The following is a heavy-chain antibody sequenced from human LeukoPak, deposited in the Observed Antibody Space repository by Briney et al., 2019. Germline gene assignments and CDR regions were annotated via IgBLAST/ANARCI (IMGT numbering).Heavy chain of an antibody. V-gene: IGHV3-30*03. CDR1: GFTLSSYG. Sequence: GGSLRLSCAASGFTLSSYGMHWVRQAPGKGLEWVAVISYDGSNKYYADSVKGRFTISRDNSKNTLYLQMNSLRAEDTAVYYCAFSYDSSGYYYAPPFDYWGQGTLVTVSS. CDR2: ISYDGSNK. D-gene: IGHD3-22*01. CDR3: AFSYDSSGYYYAPPFDY. J-gene: IGHJ4*02.